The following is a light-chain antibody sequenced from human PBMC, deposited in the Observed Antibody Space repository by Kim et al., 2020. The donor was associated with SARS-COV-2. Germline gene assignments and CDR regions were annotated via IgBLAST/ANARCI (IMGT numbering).Light chain of an antibody. Sequence: GDTSPITCRASQYISNSLAWYQQKPGKLPKPLIYAPSALQSGVPPRFSGSGSGTDFPPPITSLQPEVLATYSCQKYNSAPLPFGGGPKLVI. CDR3: QKYNSAPLP. J-gene: IGKJ4*01. V-gene: IGKV1-27*01. CDR1: QYISNS. CDR2: APS.